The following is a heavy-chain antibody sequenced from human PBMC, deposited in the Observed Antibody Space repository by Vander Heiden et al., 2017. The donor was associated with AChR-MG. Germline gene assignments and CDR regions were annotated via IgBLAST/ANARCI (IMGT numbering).Heavy chain of an antibody. J-gene: IGHJ4*02. CDR2: IIPIFGTA. CDR1: GGTFSSYA. CDR3: ARGIAGVRQVMVRGVISGYYFGY. Sequence: QVQLVQSGAEVKKPGSSVKVSCKASGGTFSSYAISWVRQVPGQGLEWMGGIIPIFGTANYAQKFQGRVTITADKSTSTAYMELSSLRSEDTAVYYCARGIAGVRQVMVRGVISGYYFGYWGQGTLVTVSS. D-gene: IGHD3-10*01. V-gene: IGHV1-69*06.